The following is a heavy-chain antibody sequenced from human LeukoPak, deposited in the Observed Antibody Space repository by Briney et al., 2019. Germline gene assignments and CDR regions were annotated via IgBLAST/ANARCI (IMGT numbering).Heavy chain of an antibody. V-gene: IGHV4-34*01. CDR3: ANYGSGSYFWFDP. J-gene: IGHJ5*02. CDR2: INHSGST. Sequence: PSETLSLTCAVYGGSFSGYYWSWIRQPPGKGLEWIREINHSGSTNYNPSLKSRVTISVDTSKNQFSLKLSSVTAADTAVYYCANYGSGSYFWFDPWGQGTLVTVSS. D-gene: IGHD3-10*01. CDR1: GGSFSGYY.